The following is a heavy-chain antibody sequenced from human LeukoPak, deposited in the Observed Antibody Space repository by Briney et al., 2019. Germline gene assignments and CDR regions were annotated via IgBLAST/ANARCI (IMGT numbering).Heavy chain of an antibody. Sequence: RAGGSLRLSCAASGFTFSSYSMNWVRQAPGKGLEWVSSISGSSSYIYYADSVKGRFTISRDNAKNSLYLQMNSLRAEDTAVYYCARAVAGTSDYWGQGTLVTVSS. D-gene: IGHD6-19*01. CDR2: ISGSSSYI. CDR3: ARAVAGTSDY. V-gene: IGHV3-21*01. J-gene: IGHJ4*02. CDR1: GFTFSSYS.